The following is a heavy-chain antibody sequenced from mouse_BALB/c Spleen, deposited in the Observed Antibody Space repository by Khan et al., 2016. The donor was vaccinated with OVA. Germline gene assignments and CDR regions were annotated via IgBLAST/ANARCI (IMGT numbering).Heavy chain of an antibody. J-gene: IGHJ2*01. Sequence: EVQLQESGPGLVNPSQSLSLTCTVTGYSITSDYAWNWIRQFPGNKLEWMGYISYSGRTSYTPSLKSRISITRDTSKNQVFLQLNSVTTEDTASYVCARSVTITTVVATDFDYWGQGTTLTVSS. CDR2: ISYSGRT. V-gene: IGHV3-2*02. CDR1: GYSITSDYA. D-gene: IGHD1-1*01. CDR3: ARSVTITTVVATDFDY.